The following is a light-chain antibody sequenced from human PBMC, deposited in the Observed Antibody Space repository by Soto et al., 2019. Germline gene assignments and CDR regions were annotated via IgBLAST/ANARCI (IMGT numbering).Light chain of an antibody. CDR2: EGS. CDR3: CSSAPSRTFV. V-gene: IGLV2-23*01. Sequence: QSVLTQPASVSGSPGQSITISCTGSSSAVGSYRFVSWYQHHPGKVPKLIIYEGSKRPSGVSNRFSGSEPGNTASLTISGLQAEEEADYYCCSSAPSRTFVFGTGTKVT. CDR1: SSAVGSYRF. J-gene: IGLJ1*01.